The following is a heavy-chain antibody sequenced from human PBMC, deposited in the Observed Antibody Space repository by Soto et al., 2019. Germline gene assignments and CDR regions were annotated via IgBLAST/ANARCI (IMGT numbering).Heavy chain of an antibody. CDR2: IYYSGST. CDR3: ARGTTVTAGYYYYMDV. Sequence: VSSGSYYWSWIRQPPGKGLEWIRYIYYSGSTNYNPSLKSRVTISVDTSKNQFSLKLSSVTAADTAVYYCARGTTVTAGYYYYMDVWGKGTTVTVSS. V-gene: IGHV4-61*01. J-gene: IGHJ6*03. D-gene: IGHD4-4*01. CDR1: VSSGSYY.